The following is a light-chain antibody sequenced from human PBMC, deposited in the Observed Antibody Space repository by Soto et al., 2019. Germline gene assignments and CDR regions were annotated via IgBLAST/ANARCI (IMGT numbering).Light chain of an antibody. CDR3: QQCYSTPRT. J-gene: IGKJ1*01. V-gene: IGKV4-1*01. Sequence: DIVMTQSPDSLAVSLGERATINCKSSQSVLYSSNNKNYLTWYQQKPGQPPKVLIYWASTRESGVPDRFSGSGSATDFTLTISSLQAEDVAVYYCQQCYSTPRTFGQGTKVEIK. CDR1: QSVLYSSNNKNY. CDR2: WAS.